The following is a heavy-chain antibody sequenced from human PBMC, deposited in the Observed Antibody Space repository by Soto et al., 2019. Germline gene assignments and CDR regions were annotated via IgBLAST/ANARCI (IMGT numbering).Heavy chain of an antibody. CDR1: GYTFTSYG. D-gene: IGHD1-26*01. J-gene: IGHJ4*02. CDR3: AIDRWSYPLYY. Sequence: QVQLVQSGAEVKKPGASVKVSCKASGYTFTSYGISWVRKAPGQGLEWMGWISANNGNTNYAQKLQGRVTMTTDTSTSTGYMELRSLRSDDTAVYYCAIDRWSYPLYYWCQGTLVTVSS. CDR2: ISANNGNT. V-gene: IGHV1-18*01.